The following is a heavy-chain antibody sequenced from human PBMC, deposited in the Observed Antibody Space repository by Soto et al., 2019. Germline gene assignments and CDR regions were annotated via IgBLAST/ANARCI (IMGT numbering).Heavy chain of an antibody. CDR2: ICGSGGSI. J-gene: IGHJ4*02. V-gene: IGHV3-23*01. Sequence: GGSRRLPCAASGFPFSSYAMSWVRPAPGKGLEWVSTICGSGGSIFYTDSVKGRFTISRDNSQNPLYLHMASLRAEDTARYLCSKDKRNYHRFCSGGSCYSFVYWGQGTLVTVSS. D-gene: IGHD2-15*01. CDR1: GFPFSSYA. CDR3: SKDKRNYHRFCSGGSCYSFVY.